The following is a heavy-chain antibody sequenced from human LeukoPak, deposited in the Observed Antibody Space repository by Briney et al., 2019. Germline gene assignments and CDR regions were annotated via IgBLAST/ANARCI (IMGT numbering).Heavy chain of an antibody. CDR3: ARHGPYYYDSSGSYYFDY. Sequence: GESLKISCKGSGYSFTSYWISWVRQMPGKGLEWMGTIDPSDSYTNYSPSFQGHVTISADKSTNTAYLQWRSLKASDTAMFYCARHGPYYYDSSGSYYFDYWGQGTLVTVSS. CDR2: IDPSDSYT. V-gene: IGHV5-10-1*01. D-gene: IGHD3-22*01. J-gene: IGHJ4*02. CDR1: GYSFTSYW.